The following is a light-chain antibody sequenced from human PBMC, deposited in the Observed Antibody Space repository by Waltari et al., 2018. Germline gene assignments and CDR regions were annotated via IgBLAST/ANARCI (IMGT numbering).Light chain of an antibody. Sequence: QSVLTQPPSVSEAPRQWVTISCSGSNSNIGNNAVNWYQKLPGKAPKLLIYYDNLLSPCVSDRFSGSKSDTSASLAISGLQSEDEADYYCEAWDDTLNGVVFGGGTKLTVL. V-gene: IGLV1-36*01. CDR3: EAWDDTLNGVV. J-gene: IGLJ3*02. CDR1: NSNIGNNA. CDR2: YDN.